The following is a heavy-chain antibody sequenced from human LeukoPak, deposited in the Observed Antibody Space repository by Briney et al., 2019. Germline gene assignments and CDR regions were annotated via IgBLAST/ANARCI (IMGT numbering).Heavy chain of an antibody. D-gene: IGHD5-12*01. CDR2: IYTSGST. CDR3: ARGTVATGADY. V-gene: IGHV4-4*07. J-gene: IGHJ4*02. Sequence: SETLSLTCTVSGGSISSYYWSWIRQPAGKGLEWIGRIYTSGSTNYNPSLKSRVTISVDTSENQFSLRLNSMTAADTAVYYCARGTVATGADYWGQGTLVTVSS. CDR1: GGSISSYY.